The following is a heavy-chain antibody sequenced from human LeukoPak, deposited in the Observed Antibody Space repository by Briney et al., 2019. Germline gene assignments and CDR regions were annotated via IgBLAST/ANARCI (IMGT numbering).Heavy chain of an antibody. V-gene: IGHV3-30*02. CDR3: SKDPVQCCDDGWYFDL. D-gene: IGHD1-1*01. J-gene: IGHJ2*01. Sequence: GGSLRLSCVASVLTFRSYGMHWVRPAPGKGLEGVAFIRCDGSNKHFADSVEGRFTIYRDKSKNTLYLEVNSLRVEDTAFCFCSKDPVQCCDDGWYFDLWGRGTLVTVSS. CDR2: IRCDGSNK. CDR1: VLTFRSYG.